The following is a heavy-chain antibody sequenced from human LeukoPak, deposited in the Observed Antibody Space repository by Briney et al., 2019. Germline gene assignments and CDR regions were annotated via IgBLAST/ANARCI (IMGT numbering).Heavy chain of an antibody. Sequence: SETLSLTCTVSGGSISSGGYYWSWIRQPPGKGLEWIGYIYHSGSAYYNPSLKSRVTISVDRSKNQFSLKLSSVTAADTAVYYCARAAIAAHLQKGHSWFDPWGQGTLVTVSS. CDR3: ARAAIAAHLQKGHSWFDP. CDR1: GGSISSGGYY. D-gene: IGHD6-6*01. J-gene: IGHJ5*02. V-gene: IGHV4-30-2*01. CDR2: IYHSGSA.